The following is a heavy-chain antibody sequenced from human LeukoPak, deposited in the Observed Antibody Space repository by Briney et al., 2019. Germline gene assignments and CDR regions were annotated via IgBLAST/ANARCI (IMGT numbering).Heavy chain of an antibody. CDR2: INPNSGGT. CDR1: GYTFTSFS. Sequence: ASVKVSCKASGYTFTSFSMNWVRQAPGQGLEWMGWINPNSGGTNYAQKFQGRVTMTRDTSISTAYMELSRLRSDDTAVYYCARATYYYDSSGYYKYYFDYWGQGTPVTVSS. J-gene: IGHJ4*02. D-gene: IGHD3-22*01. CDR3: ARATYYYDSSGYYKYYFDY. V-gene: IGHV1-2*02.